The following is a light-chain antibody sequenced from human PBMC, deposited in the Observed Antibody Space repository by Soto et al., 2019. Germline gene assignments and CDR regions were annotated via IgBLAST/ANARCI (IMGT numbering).Light chain of an antibody. J-gene: IGLJ2*01. CDR2: EVS. CDR1: SSDVGAYNY. V-gene: IGLV2-14*01. CDR3: SSYTISSTLVV. Sequence: QSALTQPASVSGSPGQSITISCTGTSSDVGAYNYVSWYQQHPGKAPELMIYEVSNRPSGVSNRFSGSKSGSTASLTISGLQAEDEADYYCSSYTISSTLVVFGGGTKLTVL.